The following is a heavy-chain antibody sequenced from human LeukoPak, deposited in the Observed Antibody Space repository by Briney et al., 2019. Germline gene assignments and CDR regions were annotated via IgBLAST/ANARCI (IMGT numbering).Heavy chain of an antibody. CDR3: ARSIVVVPAAIPDYYMDV. J-gene: IGHJ6*03. Sequence: ASVKVSCKASGYTFTGYYMHWVRQAPGQGLEWMGWINPNSGGTNYAQKFQGRVTMTRDASISTAYMELSRLRSDDTAVYYCARSIVVVPAAIPDYYMDVWGKGTTVTVSS. CDR2: INPNSGGT. V-gene: IGHV1-2*02. CDR1: GYTFTGYY. D-gene: IGHD2-2*01.